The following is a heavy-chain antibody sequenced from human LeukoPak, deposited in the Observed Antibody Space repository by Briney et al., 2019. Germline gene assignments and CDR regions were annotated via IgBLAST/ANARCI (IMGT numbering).Heavy chain of an antibody. CDR1: GGSITNSYW. V-gene: IGHV4-4*02. CDR2: IYYSGNT. Sequence: PSETLSLTCAVPGGSITNSYWWTWVRQSPGKGLEWVGEIYYSGNTNYNPSLKSRITMSVDKSKNQFSLKLSSVTAADTAFYYCARAGGRDFHFDSWGQGTLVTVS. J-gene: IGHJ4*02. CDR3: ARAGGRDFHFDS. D-gene: IGHD5-12*01.